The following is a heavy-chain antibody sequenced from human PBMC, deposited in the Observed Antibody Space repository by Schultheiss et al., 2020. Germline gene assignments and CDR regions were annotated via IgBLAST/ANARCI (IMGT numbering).Heavy chain of an antibody. CDR1: GGSISSNNW. Sequence: SETLSLTCTVSGGSISSNNWWSWVRQPPGKGLEWIGYIYYSGSTNYNPSLKSRVTISVDTSKNQFSLKLISVTAADTAVYYCARHGNSYGNDYWGQGTLVTVSS. D-gene: IGHD5-18*01. CDR2: IYYSGST. V-gene: IGHV4-4*02. J-gene: IGHJ4*02. CDR3: ARHGNSYGNDY.